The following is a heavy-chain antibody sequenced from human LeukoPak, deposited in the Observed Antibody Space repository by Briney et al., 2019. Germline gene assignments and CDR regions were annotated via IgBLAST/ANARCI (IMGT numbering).Heavy chain of an antibody. CDR3: ASYCSSTSCYITQPLNAFDI. D-gene: IGHD2-2*02. J-gene: IGHJ3*02. Sequence: PSETLSLTCTVSGGSISSSGYYWGWLRQPPGKGLEWIGSIYYSGSTYYNPSLKSRVTISVDTSKNQFSLKLSSVTAADTAVYYCASYCSSTSCYITQPLNAFDIWGQGTMVTVSS. CDR2: IYYSGST. CDR1: GGSISSSGYY. V-gene: IGHV4-39*01.